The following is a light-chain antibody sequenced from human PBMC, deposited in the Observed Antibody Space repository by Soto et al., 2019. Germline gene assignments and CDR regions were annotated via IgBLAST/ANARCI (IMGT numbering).Light chain of an antibody. CDR2: DIF. V-gene: IGKV3D-15*01. Sequence: EIVLTQSPGTLSLSPGERATLSCRASQSVSSSYLAWYQQKPGQAPRLVIYDIFTRATGVPTRISGSGSGTEFTLTISSLQSEDFATYYCQQYNTWPITFGQGTRLEIK. J-gene: IGKJ5*01. CDR3: QQYNTWPIT. CDR1: QSVSSSY.